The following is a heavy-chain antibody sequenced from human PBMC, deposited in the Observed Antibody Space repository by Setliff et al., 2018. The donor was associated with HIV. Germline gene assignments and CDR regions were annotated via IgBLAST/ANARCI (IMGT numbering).Heavy chain of an antibody. CDR2: SSPTSSSK. CDR3: ARVDFWSGHAFYMDV. Sequence: SCKASGYTFSNYAMNWVRQAPGKGLQWVSDSSPTSSSKLYAESVKGRFTISRDNAKNSLYLQMNSLRVEDTAVYYCARVDFWSGHAFYMDVWGKGTTVTVSS. CDR1: GYTFSNYA. D-gene: IGHD3-3*01. V-gene: IGHV3-48*01. J-gene: IGHJ6*03.